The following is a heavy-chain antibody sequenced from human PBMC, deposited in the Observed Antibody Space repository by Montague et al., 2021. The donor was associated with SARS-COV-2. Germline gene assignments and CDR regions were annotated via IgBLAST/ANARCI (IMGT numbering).Heavy chain of an antibody. CDR2: ISSGIGAI. D-gene: IGHD3-10*01. CDR3: ARELTYYGMDV. J-gene: IGHJ6*02. Sequence: SLRLSCAASGLTFSSYSMAWVRQAAGKGLEWVSSISSGIGAIYYADSVKGRFTISRDDAKDSLSLQMNSLRAEDTAVYYCARELTYYGMDVWGQGTTVTVSS. CDR1: GLTFSSYS. V-gene: IGHV3-21*01.